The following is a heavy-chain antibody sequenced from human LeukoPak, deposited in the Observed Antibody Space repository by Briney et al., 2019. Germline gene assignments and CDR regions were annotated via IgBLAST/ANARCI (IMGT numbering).Heavy chain of an antibody. Sequence: GGSLRLSCAASGFTVSSNYMSWVRQAPGKGLEWVSVIYSGGSTYYADSVKGRFTISRDNSKNTLYLQMNSLRAEDTAVYYCARDPSPSYYYDSSGYYYEGWGQGTLVTVSS. V-gene: IGHV3-66*01. CDR1: GFTVSSNY. D-gene: IGHD3-22*01. J-gene: IGHJ4*02. CDR3: ARDPSPSYYYDSSGYYYEG. CDR2: IYSGGST.